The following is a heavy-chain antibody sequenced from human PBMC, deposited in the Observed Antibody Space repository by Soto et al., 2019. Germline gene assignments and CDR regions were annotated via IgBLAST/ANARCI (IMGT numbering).Heavy chain of an antibody. J-gene: IGHJ3*02. Sequence: ASVKVSCKTSGYTFSNSGISWVRQAPGQGLEWLGWINNNNGKTNCAQKLQDRLTLTTDTSTSTAYMELRSLRSDDTAMYYCAARGYDYIWGSYRSPNDAFDIWGQGTMVTVSS. CDR1: GYTFSNSG. CDR3: AARGYDYIWGSYRSPNDAFDI. D-gene: IGHD3-16*02. V-gene: IGHV1-18*01. CDR2: INNNNGKT.